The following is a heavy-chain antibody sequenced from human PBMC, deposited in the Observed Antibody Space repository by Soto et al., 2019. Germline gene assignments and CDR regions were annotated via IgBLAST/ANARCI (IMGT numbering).Heavy chain of an antibody. V-gene: IGHV3-33*08. D-gene: IGHD6-6*01. Sequence: GGSLRLSCAASGFTFSSYAMHWVRQAPGKGLEWVAVIWYDGSNKYYADSVKGRFTISRDNSKNTLYLQMNSLRAEDTAVYYCARARAARGYYYGMDVWGQGTTVTVSS. J-gene: IGHJ6*02. CDR3: ARARAARGYYYGMDV. CDR2: IWYDGSNK. CDR1: GFTFSSYA.